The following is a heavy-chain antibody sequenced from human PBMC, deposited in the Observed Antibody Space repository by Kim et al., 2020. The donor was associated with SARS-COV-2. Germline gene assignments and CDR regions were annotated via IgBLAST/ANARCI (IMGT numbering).Heavy chain of an antibody. J-gene: IGHJ3*02. V-gene: IGHV1-18*01. CDR3: ARDFRRTGTGSAYHGGLGAFDI. CDR1: GYTFTSYG. CDR2: ISAYNGNT. D-gene: IGHD5-12*01. Sequence: ASVKVSCKASGYTFTSYGISWVRQAPGQGLEWMGWISAYNGNTNYAQKLQGRVTMTTDTSTSTAYMELRSLRSDDTAVYYCARDFRRTGTGSAYHGGLGAFDIWGQGTMVTVSS.